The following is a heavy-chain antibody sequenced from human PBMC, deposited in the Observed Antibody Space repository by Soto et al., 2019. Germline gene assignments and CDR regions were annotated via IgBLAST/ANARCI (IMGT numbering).Heavy chain of an antibody. V-gene: IGHV4-59*01. J-gene: IGHJ6*03. CDR3: ARDIAAPTNTTFYYYMDV. CDR1: GGSISSFY. D-gene: IGHD6-13*01. Sequence: PSETLSLTCTVSGGSISSFYWSWIRQPPGRGLEWIGYIYYSGSTNYNPSLKSRVTISVDTSKNQFSLKLSSVTAADTAVYYCARDIAAPTNTTFYYYMDVWGKGTTVTVPS. CDR2: IYYSGST.